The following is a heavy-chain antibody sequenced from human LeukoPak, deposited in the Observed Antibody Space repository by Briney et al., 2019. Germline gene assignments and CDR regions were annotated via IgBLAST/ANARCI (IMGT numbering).Heavy chain of an antibody. CDR2: ISYDGSNK. CDR3: ARDPGNSYGLGYFDY. V-gene: IGHV3-30*01. D-gene: IGHD5-18*01. J-gene: IGHJ4*02. Sequence: ISYDGSNKYYADSVKGRFTISRDNSKNTLYLQMNSLRAEDTAVYYCARDPGNSYGLGYFDYWGQGTLVTVSS.